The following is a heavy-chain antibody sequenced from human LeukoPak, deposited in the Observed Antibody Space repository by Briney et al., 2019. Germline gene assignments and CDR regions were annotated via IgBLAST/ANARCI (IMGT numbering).Heavy chain of an antibody. V-gene: IGHV3-23*01. CDR2: ISDTGGST. CDR1: GFTFSNYA. CDR3: ARKGNGALDI. D-gene: IGHD1-1*01. J-gene: IGHJ3*02. Sequence: GGSLRLSCAPSGFTFSNYAFSWVRQAPGEGLEWVPDISDTGGSTNYVGSAKGRFTISRDNSKNTLHLHMNSLRVEDTAVYYCARKGNGALDIWGQGTMVTVSS.